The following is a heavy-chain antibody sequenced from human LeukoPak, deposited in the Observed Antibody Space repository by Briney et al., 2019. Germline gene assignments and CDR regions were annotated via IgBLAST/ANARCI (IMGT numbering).Heavy chain of an antibody. Sequence: PGGSLRLSCAASGFTFSTYWMYWVRQAPGKGLEWVANIKQNGSNKYYVDSVKGRFTISRDNAKNSLYLQMNSLRVEDTAVYYCVREEGYWGQGTLVTVSS. CDR3: VREEGY. J-gene: IGHJ4*02. CDR1: GFTFSTYW. V-gene: IGHV3-7*01. CDR2: IKQNGSNK.